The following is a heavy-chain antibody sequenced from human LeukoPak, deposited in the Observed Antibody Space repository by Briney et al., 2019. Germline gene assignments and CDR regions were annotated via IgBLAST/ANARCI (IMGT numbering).Heavy chain of an antibody. V-gene: IGHV1-18*01. CDR3: AKEKRAYYYDYSDFYPNDY. CDR1: GYSFTNYS. Sequence: ASVKVSCKTSGYSFTNYSMSWVRQAPGQGLEWMGWISTYNGNTEYSYKLKGRVTMTRDTSTSTAYLELRSLRSDDTAVYYCAKEKRAYYYDYSDFYPNDYWGQGTLVTVSS. CDR2: ISTYNGNT. J-gene: IGHJ4*02. D-gene: IGHD3-22*01.